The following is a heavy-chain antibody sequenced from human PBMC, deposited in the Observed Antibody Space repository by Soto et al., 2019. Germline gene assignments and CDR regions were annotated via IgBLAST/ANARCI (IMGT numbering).Heavy chain of an antibody. CDR1: GFSLSTSGMC. CDR2: IDWDDDK. Sequence: ESGPPLVNPTQTLTLTCTFSGFSLSTSGMCVSWIRQPPGKALEWLARIDWDDDKYYSTSLKTRLTISKDTSKNQVVLTMTNMDPVDTATYYCARSGANWNYIGWFDPWGQGTLVTVSS. V-gene: IGHV2-70*11. J-gene: IGHJ5*02. D-gene: IGHD1-7*01. CDR3: ARSGANWNYIGWFDP.